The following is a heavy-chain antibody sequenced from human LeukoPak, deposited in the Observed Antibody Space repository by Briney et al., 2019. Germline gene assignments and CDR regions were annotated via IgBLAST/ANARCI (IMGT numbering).Heavy chain of an antibody. CDR2: IYYSGST. D-gene: IGHD5-18*01. CDR3: ASGYSYGADY. J-gene: IGHJ4*02. Sequence: SETLSLTCTVSGCSISSSSYYWGWIRQPPGKGLEWIGSIYYSGSTYYNPSLKSRVTISVDTSKNQFSLKLSSVTAADTAVYYCASGYSYGADYWGQGTLVTVSS. V-gene: IGHV4-39*01. CDR1: GCSISSSSYY.